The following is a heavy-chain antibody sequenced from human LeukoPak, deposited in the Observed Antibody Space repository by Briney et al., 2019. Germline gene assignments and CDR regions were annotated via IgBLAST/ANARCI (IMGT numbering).Heavy chain of an antibody. CDR3: ARPPVLDY. V-gene: IGHV4-59*08. CDR1: GDSISNYY. J-gene: IGHJ4*02. Sequence: SETLSLTCTGSGDSISNYYWTWIRQPPGKGLEWIGYIYYSGSTNYNPSLKSRVTISVDTLKNQFSLNLTSVTAADTAVYYCARPPVLDYWGQGTLVTVSA. CDR2: IYYSGST.